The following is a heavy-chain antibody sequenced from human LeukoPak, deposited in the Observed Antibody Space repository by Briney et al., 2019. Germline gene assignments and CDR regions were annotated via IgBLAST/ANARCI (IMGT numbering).Heavy chain of an antibody. V-gene: IGHV4-59*02. Sequence: SETLSLTCTVSGGSVSDYYWSWIRQSPGKGLEWIGYTYYTETSYNPSLKSRVTISADTSKNQFSLKLYSVTAADTAVYYCATRKLGNDYWGQGTLVTVSS. CDR2: TYYTET. CDR1: GGSVSDYY. J-gene: IGHJ4*02. D-gene: IGHD7-27*01. CDR3: ATRKLGNDY.